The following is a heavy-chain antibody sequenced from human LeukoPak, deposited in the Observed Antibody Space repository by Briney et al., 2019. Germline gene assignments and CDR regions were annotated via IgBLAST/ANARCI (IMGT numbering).Heavy chain of an antibody. V-gene: IGHV3-21*01. Sequence: PGGSLRLSCAASGFTFSTYSMNWVRRAPGKGLEWVSSISTSSSYIYYADSVKGRFTISRDNAKNSLYLQLNSLRAEDTAVYYCARWGTRDSFDIWGQGTMVTVSS. CDR2: ISTSSSYI. D-gene: IGHD3-16*01. J-gene: IGHJ3*02. CDR3: ARWGTRDSFDI. CDR1: GFTFSTYS.